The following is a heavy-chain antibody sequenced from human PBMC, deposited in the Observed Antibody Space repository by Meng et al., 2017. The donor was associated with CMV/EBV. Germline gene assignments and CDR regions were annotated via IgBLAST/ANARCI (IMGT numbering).Heavy chain of an antibody. CDR2: INSDGSST. V-gene: IGHV3-74*01. J-gene: IGHJ6*02. Sequence: LSLTCAASGFTFSSSSMNWVRQAPGKGLVWVSRINSDGSSTSYADSVKGRFTISRDNAKNTLYLQMNSLRAEDTAVYYCARSGVTYCSSTSCLGGMDVWGQGTTVTVSS. CDR1: GFTFSSSS. CDR3: ARSGVTYCSSTSCLGGMDV. D-gene: IGHD2-2*01.